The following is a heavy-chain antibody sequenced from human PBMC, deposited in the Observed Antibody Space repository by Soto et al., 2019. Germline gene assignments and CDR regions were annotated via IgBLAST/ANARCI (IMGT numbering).Heavy chain of an antibody. V-gene: IGHV1-69*06. D-gene: IGHD6-13*01. CDR3: ARQSGYSSSCQYYYYYYCGMDV. CDR1: GGTFSSYA. Sequence: QVQLVQSGAEVKKPGSSVKVSCKASGGTFSSYAISWVRQAPGQGLEWMGGIIPIFGTANYAQKFQGRGTITSDKSTSTAYMELSSVRSADTAVYYCARQSGYSSSCQYYYYYYCGMDVWGQGATVAVSS. CDR2: IIPIFGTA. J-gene: IGHJ6*02.